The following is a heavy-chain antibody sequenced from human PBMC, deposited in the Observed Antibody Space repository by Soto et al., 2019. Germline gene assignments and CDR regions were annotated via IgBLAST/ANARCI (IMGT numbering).Heavy chain of an antibody. CDR3: AKGSQGIAVAGTSGYFDY. J-gene: IGHJ4*02. Sequence: GGSMRLSCAASGFTCSSYAMSWVRQAPGKGLEWVSAISGSGGSTYYADSVKGRFTISRDNSKNTLYLQMNSLRAEDTAVYYCAKGSQGIAVAGTSGYFDYWGQGTLVTAPQ. D-gene: IGHD6-19*01. CDR1: GFTCSSYA. V-gene: IGHV3-23*01. CDR2: ISGSGGST.